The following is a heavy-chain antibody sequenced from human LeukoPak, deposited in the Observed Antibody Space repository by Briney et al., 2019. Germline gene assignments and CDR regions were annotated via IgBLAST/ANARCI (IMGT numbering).Heavy chain of an antibody. V-gene: IGHV4-59*01. D-gene: IGHD3-22*01. CDR2: THYSGTG. CDR1: GGPIIASY. J-gene: IGHJ4*02. Sequence: PSETLSLTCAVSGGPIIASYWSWIRQPPGKGLEWTGYTHYSGTGNYNPSLKSRVTIPIDTSKNRFSLRLTSVTAADTAVYYCARVRFYDTTGYSTSYYLDYWGQGALVTVSS. CDR3: ARVRFYDTTGYSTSYYLDY.